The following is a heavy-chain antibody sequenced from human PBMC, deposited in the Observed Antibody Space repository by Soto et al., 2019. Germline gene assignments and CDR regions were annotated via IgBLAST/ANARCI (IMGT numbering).Heavy chain of an antibody. CDR1: GFTFSSYA. D-gene: IGHD1-20*01. J-gene: IGHJ4*02. V-gene: IGHV3-30-3*01. Sequence: GGSLRLSCAASGFTFSSYAMHWVRQAPGKGLEWVAVISYDGSNKYYADSVKGRFTISRDNSKNTLYLQMNSLRAEDTAVYYCARDPAYNWNDAGEPYWGQGTLVTVSS. CDR2: ISYDGSNK. CDR3: ARDPAYNWNDAGEPY.